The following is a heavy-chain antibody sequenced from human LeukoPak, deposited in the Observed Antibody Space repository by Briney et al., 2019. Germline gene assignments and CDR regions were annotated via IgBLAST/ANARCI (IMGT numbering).Heavy chain of an antibody. Sequence: SETLSLTCTVSGNSISSGDNYWSWIRQPAGRGLEWIGRIYTSGSTNYNPSLKSRVTISGDTSKNQFSLRLSSVTAADTAVYYCARASYSYDINGWVPFDYWGQGTLVTVSS. D-gene: IGHD3-22*01. CDR1: GNSISSGDNY. V-gene: IGHV4-61*02. CDR2: IYTSGST. J-gene: IGHJ4*02. CDR3: ARASYSYDINGWVPFDY.